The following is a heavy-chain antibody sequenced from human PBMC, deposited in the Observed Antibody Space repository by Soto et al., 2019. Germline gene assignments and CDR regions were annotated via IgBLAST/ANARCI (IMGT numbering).Heavy chain of an antibody. J-gene: IGHJ3*02. Sequence: PGGSLRLSCAASGFTFSSYSITWVRQAPGKGLEWVAHITASGGTTYYADSVKGRFTISRDTSRNTLYLQMNSLRAEDTALYYCAKCMQAYWNYDAHHIWGQGTMVTVS. D-gene: IGHD1-7*01. V-gene: IGHV3-23*01. CDR1: GFTFSSYS. CDR3: AKCMQAYWNYDAHHI. CDR2: ITASGGTT.